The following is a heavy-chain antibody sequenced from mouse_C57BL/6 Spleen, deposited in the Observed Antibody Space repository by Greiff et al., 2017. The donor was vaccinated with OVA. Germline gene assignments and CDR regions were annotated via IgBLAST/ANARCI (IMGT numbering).Heavy chain of an antibody. J-gene: IGHJ1*03. Sequence: QVHVKQSGAELVRPGASVKLSCKASGYTFTDYYINWVKQRPGQGLEWIARIYPGSGNTYYNEKFKGKATLTAEKSSSTAYMQLSSLTSEDSAVYFCARETSRRYFDVWGTGTTVTVSS. CDR1: GYTFTDYY. CDR2: IYPGSGNT. V-gene: IGHV1-76*01. CDR3: ARETSRRYFDV.